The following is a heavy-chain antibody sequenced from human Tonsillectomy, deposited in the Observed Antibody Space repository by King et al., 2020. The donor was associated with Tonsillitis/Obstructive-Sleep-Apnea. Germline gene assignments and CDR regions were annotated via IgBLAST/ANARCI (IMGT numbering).Heavy chain of an antibody. V-gene: IGHV3-23*04. J-gene: IGHJ6*03. CDR2: VSGSSAYT. CDR3: AKDLRSNSRSCYMNYYNYVGA. CDR1: GFTFNNYA. Sequence: VQLVESGGGLAQPGGSLRLSCAASGFTFNNYAMTWVRQAPGKGLEWVSSVSGSSAYTYYADSVKGRFTISRDNSKNTLYLQMNSLRAEDTAVYYCAKDLRSNSRSCYMNYYNYVGAWGRGTTVTVTS. D-gene: IGHD2-2*02.